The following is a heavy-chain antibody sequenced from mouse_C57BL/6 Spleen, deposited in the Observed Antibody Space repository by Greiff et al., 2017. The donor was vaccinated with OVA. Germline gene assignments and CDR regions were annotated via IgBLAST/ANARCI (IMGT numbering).Heavy chain of an antibody. CDR2: IDPENGDT. Sequence: EVQLQQSGAELVRPGASVKLSCTASGFNIKDDYMHWVKQRPEQGLEWIGWIDPENGDTEYASKFQGKATITADTSSNTAYLQLSSLTSEDTAVYYCIAGVTTGAYWGQGTLVTVSA. CDR1: GFNIKDDY. J-gene: IGHJ3*01. D-gene: IGHD2-2*01. V-gene: IGHV14-4*01. CDR3: IAGVTTGAY.